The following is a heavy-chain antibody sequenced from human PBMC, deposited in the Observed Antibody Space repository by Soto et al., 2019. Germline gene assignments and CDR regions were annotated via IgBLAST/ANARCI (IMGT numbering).Heavy chain of an antibody. D-gene: IGHD3-16*02. J-gene: IGHJ6*02. CDR2: IKQDGSEK. V-gene: IGHV3-7*03. Sequence: GGSLRLSCAASGFTFSSYWMSWVRQAPGKGLEWVANIKQDGSEKYYVDSVKGRFTISRDNAKNSLYLQMNSLRAEDTAVYYCARVANLNYDYVWGSYRYEYYYYYGMDVGGQGTTVTGSS. CDR1: GFTFSSYW. CDR3: ARVANLNYDYVWGSYRYEYYYYYGMDV.